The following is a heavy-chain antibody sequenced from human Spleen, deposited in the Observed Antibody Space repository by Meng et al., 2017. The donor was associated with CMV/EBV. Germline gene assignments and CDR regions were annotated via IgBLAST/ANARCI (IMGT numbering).Heavy chain of an antibody. CDR3: ARVRYFDWLLDY. D-gene: IGHD3-9*01. CDR1: GLTFSNAW. J-gene: IGHJ4*02. V-gene: IGHV3-74*01. Sequence: GGSLRLSCVSSGLTFSNAWMHWVRQGPGKGLVWVSRINSDGSSTSYADFVKGRFTISRDNAKNTLYLQMNSLRAEDTAVYYCARVRYFDWLLDYWGQGTLVTVSS. CDR2: INSDGSST.